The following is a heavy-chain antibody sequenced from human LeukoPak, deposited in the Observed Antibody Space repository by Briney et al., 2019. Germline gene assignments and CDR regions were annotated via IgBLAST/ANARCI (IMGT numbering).Heavy chain of an antibody. CDR3: ARSVAAEIDY. Sequence: PSETLSLTCTVSGGSISSSSYYWGWIRQPPGKGLEWIGSIYYSGSTYYNPSLKSRVTISVDKSKNQFSLKLTSMTAADTAVYYCARSVAAEIDYWGRGNLVIVSS. J-gene: IGHJ4*02. CDR2: IYYSGST. D-gene: IGHD2-15*01. CDR1: GGSISSSSYY. V-gene: IGHV4-39*07.